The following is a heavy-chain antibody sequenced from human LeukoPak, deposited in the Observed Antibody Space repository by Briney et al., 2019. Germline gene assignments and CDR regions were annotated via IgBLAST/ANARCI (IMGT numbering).Heavy chain of an antibody. D-gene: IGHD2-15*01. CDR3: AKGVVVVVAAYDY. J-gene: IGHJ4*02. V-gene: IGHV3-23*01. CDR2: ISGSDDST. CDR1: GFTFDDYA. Sequence: PGGSLRLSCAASGFTFDDYAMSWVRQAPGKGLEWVSVISGSDDSTYYADSVKGRFTISRDNSKNTLYLQMNSLRAEDTAVYYCAKGVVVVVAAYDYWGQGTLVTVSS.